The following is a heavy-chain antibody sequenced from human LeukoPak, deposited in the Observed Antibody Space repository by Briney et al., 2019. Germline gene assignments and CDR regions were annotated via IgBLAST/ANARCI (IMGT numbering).Heavy chain of an antibody. CDR2: ISSSSSTI. D-gene: IGHD3-22*01. CDR1: GFTFSSHS. J-gene: IGHJ4*02. V-gene: IGHV3-48*01. Sequence: GGSLRLSCAASGFTFSSHSMNWVRQAPGKGLEWVSYISSSSSTIYYADSVKGRFTISRDNAKNSLYLQMNSLRAEDTAVYYCARGAYYYEDWGQGTLVTVYS. CDR3: ARGAYYYED.